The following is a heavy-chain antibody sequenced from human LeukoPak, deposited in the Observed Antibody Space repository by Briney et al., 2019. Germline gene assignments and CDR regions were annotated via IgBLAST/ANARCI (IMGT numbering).Heavy chain of an antibody. CDR2: IYSSGSI. Sequence: PSETLSLTCTVFGGSLSSYYWVCVRQPPGKGLEWIGLIYSSGSIKYNPSLKSRLTISLDTSKNQISLKLTSVTAADTAIYYCARQFEFWGQGTLVTVSS. CDR1: GGSLSSYY. V-gene: IGHV4-59*08. CDR3: ARQFEF. J-gene: IGHJ4*02.